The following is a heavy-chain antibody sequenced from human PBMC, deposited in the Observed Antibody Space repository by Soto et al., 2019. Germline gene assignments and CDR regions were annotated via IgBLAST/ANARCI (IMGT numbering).Heavy chain of an antibody. CDR2: ISSGSSYI. V-gene: IGHV3-21*01. CDR1: GFTFSSYN. CDR3: ARGVLSDRGTCD. D-gene: IGHD3-22*01. J-gene: IGHJ4*02. Sequence: GGSLRLSCAASGFTFSSYNMNWVRQAAGKGLEWVSSISSGSSYIYYADSMKGRFTISRDIAKNSLYLQRNGLRAEDTAVYCCARGVLSDRGTCDWGRGTLVTVSS.